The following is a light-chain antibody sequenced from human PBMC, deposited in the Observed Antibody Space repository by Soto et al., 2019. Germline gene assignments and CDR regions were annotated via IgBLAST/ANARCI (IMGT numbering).Light chain of an antibody. CDR3: QQYTNWPKT. CDR2: GAS. Sequence: EIVLTQSPDTLSLSPGDRATLSCRASQSVNSYLAWYQQKPGQAPRLLIYGASTRATGIPERFSGSGSGTEFTLTISSLQSEDFAVYYCQQYTNWPKTFGQGTKV. J-gene: IGKJ1*01. V-gene: IGKV3D-15*01. CDR1: QSVNSY.